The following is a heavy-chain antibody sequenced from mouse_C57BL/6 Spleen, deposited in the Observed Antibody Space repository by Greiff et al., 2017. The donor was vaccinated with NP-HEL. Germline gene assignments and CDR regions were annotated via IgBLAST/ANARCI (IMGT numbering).Heavy chain of an antibody. CDR2: INPYNGGT. CDR1: GYTFTDYY. V-gene: IGHV1-19*01. J-gene: IGHJ1*03. CDR3: ARGEGNYVGYWYFDV. D-gene: IGHD2-1*01. Sequence: VQLKQSGPVLVKPGASVKMSCKASGYTFTDYYMNWVKQSHGKSLEWIGVINPYNGGTSYNQKFKGKATLTVDKSSSTAYMELNSLTSEDSAVYYCARGEGNYVGYWYFDVWGTGTTVTVSS.